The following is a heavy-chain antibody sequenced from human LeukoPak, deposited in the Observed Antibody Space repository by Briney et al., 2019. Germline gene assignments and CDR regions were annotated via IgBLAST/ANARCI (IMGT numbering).Heavy chain of an antibody. D-gene: IGHD5-24*01. CDR2: IIPILGIA. Sequence: ASVKVSCKASGGTFSSYAISWVRQAPGQGLEWMGRIIPILGIANYAQKFQGRVTITADKSTSTAYMELSSLRSEDTAAYYCAKGRSKMATIPLDYWGQGTLVTVSS. J-gene: IGHJ4*02. CDR3: AKGRSKMATIPLDY. CDR1: GGTFSSYA. V-gene: IGHV1-69*04.